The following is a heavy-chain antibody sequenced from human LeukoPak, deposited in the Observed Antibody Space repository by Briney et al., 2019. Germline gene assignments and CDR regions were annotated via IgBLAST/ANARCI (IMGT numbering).Heavy chain of an antibody. CDR2: INWNGGST. CDR3: VRLGRDGYTYGAVY. J-gene: IGHJ1*01. V-gene: IGHV3-20*04. CDR1: GYSFDDYG. Sequence: GGSLRLSCAGSGYSFDDYGMRWVRQAPGKGLERVAGINWNGGSTGYAASVKGRCTISRDNAKNALYLEMNSLRAEDTAFYYCVRLGRDGYTYGAVYWGLGTLVTVSS. D-gene: IGHD5-24*01.